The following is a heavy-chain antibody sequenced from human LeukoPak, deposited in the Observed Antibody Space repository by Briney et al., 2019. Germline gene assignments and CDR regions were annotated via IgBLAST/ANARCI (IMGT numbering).Heavy chain of an antibody. CDR1: GFTFSSYA. Sequence: GGSLRLSCAASGFTFSSYAMSWVRQAPGKGLEWVSVISGSGGNTYYADSVKGRFTISRDNSKNTLYLQMNSLRAEDAAVYYCAKAYGSGNLYYYYGMDVWGQGTTVTVSS. V-gene: IGHV3-23*01. J-gene: IGHJ6*02. D-gene: IGHD3-10*01. CDR2: ISGSGGNT. CDR3: AKAYGSGNLYYYYGMDV.